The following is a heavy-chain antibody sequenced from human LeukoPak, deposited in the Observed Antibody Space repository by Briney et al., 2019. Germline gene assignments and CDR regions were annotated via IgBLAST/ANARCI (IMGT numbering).Heavy chain of an antibody. Sequence: ASVKVSCKASGYTFTSYYMHWVRQAPGQGLEWMGIINPSGGSTSYAQKFQGRVTMTRDPSTSTVYMELSSLRSEDTAVYYCAREIPGIAVAANWFDPWGQGTLVTVSS. CDR3: AREIPGIAVAANWFDP. V-gene: IGHV1-46*01. CDR1: GYTFTSYY. D-gene: IGHD6-19*01. CDR2: INPSGGST. J-gene: IGHJ5*02.